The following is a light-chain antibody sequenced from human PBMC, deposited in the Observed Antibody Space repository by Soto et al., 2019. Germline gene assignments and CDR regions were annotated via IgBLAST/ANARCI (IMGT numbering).Light chain of an antibody. CDR2: SAS. CDR1: QSISTE. Sequence: EIAMTQSPATLSVSPGERATLSCRASQSISTELAWYQQIPGQPPRLLIYSASTRATGVPARFTGSGSGSEFTLTISGLQSEDFAIYYCQPGHNWPLTFGQGTRLE. V-gene: IGKV3-15*01. CDR3: QPGHNWPLT. J-gene: IGKJ2*01.